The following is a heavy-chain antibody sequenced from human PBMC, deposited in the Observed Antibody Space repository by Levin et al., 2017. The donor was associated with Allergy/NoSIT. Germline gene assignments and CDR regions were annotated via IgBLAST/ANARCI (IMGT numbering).Heavy chain of an antibody. CDR3: ARDFGDYDSSGYYCDY. J-gene: IGHJ4*02. V-gene: IGHV4-4*02. CDR2: IYHSGST. D-gene: IGHD3-22*01. CDR1: GGSISSINW. Sequence: SETLSLTCAVSGGSISSINWWSWVRQPPGKGLEWIGEIYHSGSTNYNPSLKGRVTISVDKFNNQFSLKLSSVTAADTAVYYCARDFGDYDSSGYYCDYWGQGALVTVSS.